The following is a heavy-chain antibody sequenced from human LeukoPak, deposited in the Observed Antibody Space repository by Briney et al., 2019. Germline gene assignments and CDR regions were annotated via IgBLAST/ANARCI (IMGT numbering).Heavy chain of an antibody. CDR3: ARGGFDWLLFNYYYYMDV. Sequence: PGGSLRLSCAASGFTLSSYAMNWVRQAPGKGLEWISYISSSGSTIHYADSVKGRFTISRDNAKNSLYLQMNSLRAEDTAVYYCARGGFDWLLFNYYYYMDVWGKGTTVTISS. D-gene: IGHD3-9*01. J-gene: IGHJ6*03. CDR1: GFTLSSYA. V-gene: IGHV3-48*03. CDR2: ISSSGSTI.